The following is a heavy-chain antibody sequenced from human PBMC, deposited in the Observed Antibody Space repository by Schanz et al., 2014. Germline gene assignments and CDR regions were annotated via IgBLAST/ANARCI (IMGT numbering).Heavy chain of an antibody. V-gene: IGHV1-69*02. J-gene: IGHJ6*02. CDR1: GDTFSKYN. CDR2: IMPLRGIG. D-gene: IGHD6-19*01. Sequence: QVQLVQSGPEVKKPGSSVKVSCQAFGDTFSKYNIMWVRQVPGQGLEWLGRIMPLRGIGNNAWKFQDRLTITADKAMNITSMELSSLGTEDKDIYNCTRHRQADPNGFDVWGPGTTVTVS. CDR3: TRHRQADPNGFDV.